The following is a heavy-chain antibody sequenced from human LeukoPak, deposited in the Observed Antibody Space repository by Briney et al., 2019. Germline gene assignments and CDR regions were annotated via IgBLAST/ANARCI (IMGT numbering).Heavy chain of an antibody. CDR2: INHSGST. V-gene: IGHV4-34*01. CDR1: GGSFSGYY. D-gene: IGHD2-2*01. CDR3: ARVPFGYCSSTSCSRAAFDY. J-gene: IGHJ4*02. Sequence: SETLSLTCAVYGGSFSGYYWSWIRQPPGKGLEWIGEINHSGSTNYNPSLKSRVTISVDTSKNQFSLKLSSVTAADTAVYYCARVPFGYCSSTSCSRAAFDYWGQGTLVTVSS.